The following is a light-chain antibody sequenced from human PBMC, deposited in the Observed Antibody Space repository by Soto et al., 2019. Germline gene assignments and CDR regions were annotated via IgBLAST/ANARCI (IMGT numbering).Light chain of an antibody. CDR2: DAS. V-gene: IGKV3-20*01. Sequence: EIVLTQSPGTLSLSPAERATLSCRASQSVSSSYLAWYQQKPGQAPRLLIYDASRATGIPDRFSGSGSGTDFTLTITRLGPEDFAVYYCQHYGTSALFGPGTKVDI. CDR1: QSVSSSY. CDR3: QHYGTSAL. J-gene: IGKJ3*01.